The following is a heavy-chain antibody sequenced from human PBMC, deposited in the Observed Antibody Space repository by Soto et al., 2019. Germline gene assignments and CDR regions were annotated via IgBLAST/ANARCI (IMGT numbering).Heavy chain of an antibody. Sequence: PSETLSLTCTVSGGSISSGGYYWSWIRQHPGKGLEWIGYIYYSGGTYYNPSLKSRVTISVDTSKNQFSLKLSSVTAADTAVYYCARSRYCGGDCYNFDYWGQGTLVTVSS. J-gene: IGHJ4*02. V-gene: IGHV4-30-4*08. CDR2: IYYSGGT. D-gene: IGHD2-21*02. CDR3: ARSRYCGGDCYNFDY. CDR1: GGSISSGGYY.